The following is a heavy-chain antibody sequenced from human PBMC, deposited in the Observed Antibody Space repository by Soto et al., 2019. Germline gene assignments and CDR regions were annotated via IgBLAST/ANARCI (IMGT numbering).Heavy chain of an antibody. CDR1: GFTFSGSA. CDR2: IRSKANSYAT. Sequence: EVQLVESGGGLVQPGGSLKLSCAASGFTFSGSAMHWVRQASGKGLEWVGRIRSKANSYATAYAASVKGRFTISRDDSKNTAYLQMNSLKTEDTAVYYCTRRGGSRPPGVDYWGQGTLVTVSS. V-gene: IGHV3-73*01. D-gene: IGHD2-2*01. CDR3: TRRGGSRPPGVDY. J-gene: IGHJ4*02.